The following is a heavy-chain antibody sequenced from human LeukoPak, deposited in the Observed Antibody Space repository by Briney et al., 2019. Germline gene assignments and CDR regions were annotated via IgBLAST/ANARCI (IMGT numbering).Heavy chain of an antibody. CDR3: ARVGDAFDI. CDR2: ISAYNGNT. Sequence: ASVTVSCTASGYTFTGYYMHWVRQAPGQGLEWMGWISAYNGNTNYAQKLQGRVTMTTDTSTSTAYMELRSLRSDDTAVYYCARVGDAFDIWGQGTMVTVSS. CDR1: GYTFTGYY. J-gene: IGHJ3*02. V-gene: IGHV1-18*04. D-gene: IGHD3-16*01.